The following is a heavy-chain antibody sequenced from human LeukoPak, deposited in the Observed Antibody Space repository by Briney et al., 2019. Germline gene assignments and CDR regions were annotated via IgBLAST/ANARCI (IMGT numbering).Heavy chain of an antibody. CDR2: FDPEDGET. CDR1: GYTFTSYG. V-gene: IGHV1-24*01. Sequence: GASVKVSCKASGYTFTSYGISWVRQAPGKGLEWMGGFDPEDGETIYAQKFQGRVTMTEDTSTDTAYMELSSLRSEDTAVYYCATFYTVTTFYFDYWGQGTLVTVSS. CDR3: ATFYTVTTFYFDY. J-gene: IGHJ4*02. D-gene: IGHD4-11*01.